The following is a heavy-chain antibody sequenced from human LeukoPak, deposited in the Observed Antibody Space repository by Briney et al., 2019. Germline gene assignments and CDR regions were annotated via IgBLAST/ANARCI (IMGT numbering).Heavy chain of an antibody. J-gene: IGHJ3*01. D-gene: IGHD7-27*01. CDR3: ARELGRNAFDV. CDR1: GYTFADSH. V-gene: IGHV1-2*02. Sequence: ASVKVSCKASGYTFADSHMYWIRQAPGQGLECMGWISPNSGVTNYAQRFQGRITMTGDTSISTGYMELSSLRSDDTAVYYCARELGRNAFDVWGQGTMVTVSS. CDR2: ISPNSGVT.